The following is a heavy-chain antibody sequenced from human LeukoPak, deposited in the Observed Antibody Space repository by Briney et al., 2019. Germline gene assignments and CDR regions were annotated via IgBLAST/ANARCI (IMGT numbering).Heavy chain of an antibody. D-gene: IGHD5-18*01. CDR1: GVSISSYY. V-gene: IGHV4-59*08. CDR2: IYFSGSI. J-gene: IGHJ4*02. Sequence: SETLSLTCSVSGVSISSYYWSWIRQPPGRGLEWVGYIYFSGSINYNPSLKSRVTISADTSKNQLSLKLSSVTAADTAVYYCARLSGYTYGSDYWGQGTLVTVSS. CDR3: ARLSGYTYGSDY.